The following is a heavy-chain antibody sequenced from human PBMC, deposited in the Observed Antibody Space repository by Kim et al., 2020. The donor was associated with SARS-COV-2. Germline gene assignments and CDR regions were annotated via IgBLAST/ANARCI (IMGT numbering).Heavy chain of an antibody. CDR3: ARGAGEMATIRTYYFDY. J-gene: IGHJ4*02. CDR1: GFTFSSYS. D-gene: IGHD5-12*01. Sequence: GGSLRLSCAASGFTFSSYSMNWVRQAPGKGLEWFSYISSSSSTIYYADSVKGRFTISRDNAKNSLYLQMNSLRDEDTAVYYCARGAGEMATIRTYYFDYWGQGTLVTVSS. CDR2: ISSSSSTI. V-gene: IGHV3-48*02.